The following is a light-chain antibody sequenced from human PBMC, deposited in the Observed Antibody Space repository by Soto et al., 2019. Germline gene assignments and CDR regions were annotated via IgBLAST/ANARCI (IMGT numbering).Light chain of an antibody. CDR1: QSVNSNY. V-gene: IGKV3-20*01. Sequence: EIVLTQSPGTLSLSPGERATLSCRASQSVNSNYLAWYQRKPGQAPRLLIYGASNRATDIPYRFSASGSGTDFTLTITRLEAEDFAVYYCQQYASTTPTFGQGTKVEVK. CDR3: QQYASTTPT. CDR2: GAS. J-gene: IGKJ1*01.